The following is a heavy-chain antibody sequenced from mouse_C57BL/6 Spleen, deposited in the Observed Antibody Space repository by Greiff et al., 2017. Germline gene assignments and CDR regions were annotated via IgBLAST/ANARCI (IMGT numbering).Heavy chain of an antibody. CDR1: GYAFTNYL. Sequence: LVESGAELVRPGTSVKVSCKASGYAFTNYLIEWVKQRPGQGLEWIGVINPGSGGTNYNEKFKGKATLTADKSSSTAYMQLSSLTSEDSAVYFWARGGYGSSYGYWGQGTTLTVSS. J-gene: IGHJ2*01. CDR2: INPGSGGT. CDR3: ARGGYGSSYGY. D-gene: IGHD1-1*01. V-gene: IGHV1-54*01.